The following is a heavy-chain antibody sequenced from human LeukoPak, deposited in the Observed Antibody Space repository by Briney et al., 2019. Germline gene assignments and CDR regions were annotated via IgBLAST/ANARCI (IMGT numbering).Heavy chain of an antibody. J-gene: IGHJ6*03. Sequence: PSETLSLTCTVSRGSIRDFYWSWIRQSADRRLDFIGYIDKSGSTEYNPSLKSRVTISVDTSKNQFSLDLNSVTAADTAVYYCASLAVPFGWYGGSYYWYMDVWGKGTTVTVSS. D-gene: IGHD6-19*01. CDR1: RGSIRDFY. CDR3: ASLAVPFGWYGGSYYWYMDV. CDR2: IDKSGST. V-gene: IGHV4-59*01.